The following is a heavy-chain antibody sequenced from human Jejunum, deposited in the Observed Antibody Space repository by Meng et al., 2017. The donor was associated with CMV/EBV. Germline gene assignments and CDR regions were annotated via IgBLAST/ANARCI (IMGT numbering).Heavy chain of an antibody. CDR2: FYRSHNY. V-gene: IGHV4-4*07. J-gene: IGHJ4*02. CDR3: ARGPGASTREGFDY. Sequence: QMKRLGPGRVKSSESLSLTGAFCVGSVNNYDWGWIGQYAGKGLAWIGRFYRSHNYNYHSSLDGRVTMSLDTSKNHFYLTLRSVTAADTATYYCARGPGASTREGFDYWGLGTLVTVSS. CDR1: VGSVNNYD. D-gene: IGHD1-26*01.